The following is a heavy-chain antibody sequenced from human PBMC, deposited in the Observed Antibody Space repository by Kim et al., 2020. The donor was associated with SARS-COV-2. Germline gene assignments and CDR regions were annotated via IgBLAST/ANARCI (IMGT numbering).Heavy chain of an antibody. J-gene: IGHJ1*01. D-gene: IGHD3-22*01. CDR2: ISSTSTTI. Sequence: GGSLRLSCVASGFTFRTYTMNWVRQGPGKGLEWVSSISSTSTTIYYADSVKGRFTISRDNAKNSLYLHLNSLSDEDTAMYYCARTKSSYDSTGYFAAWG. CDR3: ARTKSSYDSTGYFAA. CDR1: GFTFRTYT. V-gene: IGHV3-48*02.